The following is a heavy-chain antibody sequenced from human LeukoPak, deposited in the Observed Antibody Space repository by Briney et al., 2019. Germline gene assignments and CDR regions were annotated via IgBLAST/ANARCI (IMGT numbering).Heavy chain of an antibody. V-gene: IGHV1-2*02. Sequence: ASVKVSCKASGYTFTDYYMHWVRQAPGQGLEWMGWINPNSGGTNYAQKFQGRVTMTRDTSTSTVYMELSSLRSEDTAVYYCARDWSSSDSYFDYWGQGTLVTVSS. J-gene: IGHJ4*02. CDR3: ARDWSSSDSYFDY. CDR1: GYTFTDYY. CDR2: INPNSGGT. D-gene: IGHD6-13*01.